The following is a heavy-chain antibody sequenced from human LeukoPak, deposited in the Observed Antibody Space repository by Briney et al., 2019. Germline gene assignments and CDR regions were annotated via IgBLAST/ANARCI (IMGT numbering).Heavy chain of an antibody. J-gene: IGHJ3*02. V-gene: IGHV3-23*01. CDR3: ARLVWGGGSLDAFDI. CDR1: GFTFSSYV. CDR2: ITSGGDRT. D-gene: IGHD3-16*01. Sequence: PGGSLRLSCAASGFTFSSYVMRWVRQAPGKGLEWVSGITSGGDRTSYADSVKGRFTISRDNAKNSLCLQMNSLRAEDTAVYYCARLVWGGGSLDAFDIWGQGTMVTVSS.